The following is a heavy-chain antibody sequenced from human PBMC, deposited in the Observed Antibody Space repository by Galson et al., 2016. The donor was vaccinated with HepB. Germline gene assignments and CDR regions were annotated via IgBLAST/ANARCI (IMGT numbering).Heavy chain of an antibody. J-gene: IGHJ4*02. Sequence: SETLSLTCAVSGGSFSAYYWSWFRQSPGKGLEWIGEINHSGSTNYNPSLESRITISVDTSHNQFSLKLNSMTAADTAVDYCAREGVIVAGTRTPFDYWGQGTLVTVSS. CDR1: GGSFSAYY. V-gene: IGHV4-34*01. CDR3: AREGVIVAGTRTPFDY. D-gene: IGHD6-19*01. CDR2: INHSGST.